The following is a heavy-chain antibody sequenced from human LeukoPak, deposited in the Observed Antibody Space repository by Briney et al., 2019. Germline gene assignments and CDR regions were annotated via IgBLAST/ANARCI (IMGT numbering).Heavy chain of an antibody. CDR3: AKWNGYADY. CDR2: VSGTGSNT. D-gene: IGHD5-12*01. V-gene: IGHV3-23*01. CDR1: GFTFSSYG. J-gene: IGHJ4*02. Sequence: GGSLRLSCAASGFTFSSYGISWVRQAPGKGLEWVSGVSGTGSNTYYPDSVKGRFTISRDNSKNTVYLQMNSLRAEDSALYYCAKWNGYADYWGRGTLVTVSS.